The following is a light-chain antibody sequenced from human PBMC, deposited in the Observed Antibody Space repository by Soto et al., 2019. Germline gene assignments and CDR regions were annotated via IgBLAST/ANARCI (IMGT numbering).Light chain of an antibody. Sequence: DIQMTQSPSNLSRFVGYPLTSACRASQTISSWLAWYQQKLGKAPKLLIYNASTLKSGVPSRSSGSGSWTEFTLTSSSLQPDDFATYYCQHYNSYPEAFGQGTKVDNK. CDR2: NAS. CDR1: QTISSW. CDR3: QHYNSYPEA. V-gene: IGKV1-5*01. J-gene: IGKJ1*01.